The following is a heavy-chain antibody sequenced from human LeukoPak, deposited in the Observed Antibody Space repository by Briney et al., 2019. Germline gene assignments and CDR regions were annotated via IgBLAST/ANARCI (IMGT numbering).Heavy chain of an antibody. CDR1: GFTFSNYW. CDR2: IKQDGSEK. J-gene: IGHJ4*02. V-gene: IGHV3-7*01. CDR3: ARNQRRLDY. Sequence: GGSLRLSCAASGFTFSNYWMTWVRQAPGKGLELVANIKQDGSEKYYVDSVKGRFTISRDNVKNSLYLQMNSLRAEDTAVYYCARNQRRLDYWGQGTPVTVSS. D-gene: IGHD1-14*01.